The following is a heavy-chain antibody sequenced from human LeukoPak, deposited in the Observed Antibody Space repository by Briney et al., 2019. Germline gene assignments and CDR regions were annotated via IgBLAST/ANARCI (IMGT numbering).Heavy chain of an antibody. D-gene: IGHD3-3*01. J-gene: IGHJ4*02. CDR2: INPNSGGT. CDR3: ARGFPKFGVTTPY. V-gene: IGHV1-2*02. CDR1: GYTFTSYY. Sequence: ASVKVSCKASGYTFTSYYMHWVRQAPGQGLEWMGWINPNSGGTNYAQKFQGRVTMTRDTSISTAYMELSRLRSDDTAVYYCARGFPKFGVTTPYWGQGTLVTVSS.